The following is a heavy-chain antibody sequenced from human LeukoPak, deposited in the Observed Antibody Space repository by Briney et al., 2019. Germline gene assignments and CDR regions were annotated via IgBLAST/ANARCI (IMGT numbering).Heavy chain of an antibody. CDR1: GGSISSNSDY. CDR2: ISYGGST. Sequence: PSETLSLTCTVSGGSISSNSDYWAWIRQPPGRGLEWIGSISYGGSTYYSPSLESRVTISVDTSKNQFSLKLSSVTAADTAVYYCARESTTVAGTFDYWGQGTLVTVSS. J-gene: IGHJ4*02. V-gene: IGHV4-39*02. CDR3: ARESTTVAGTFDY. D-gene: IGHD6-19*01.